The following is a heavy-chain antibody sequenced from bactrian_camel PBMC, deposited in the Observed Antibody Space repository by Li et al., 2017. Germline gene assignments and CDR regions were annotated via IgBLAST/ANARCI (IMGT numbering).Heavy chain of an antibody. Sequence: HVQLVESGGGSVQAGGSLKLSCVASVSTSDGYDMGWYRQAPGNECELVSSISMDGSTYYDDSVKGRYTISQDKDNALHLQMDNLKPEDTSVYYCAADTPRGRWVGPCRKFGWWGQGTQVTVS. V-gene: IGHV3S55*01. CDR3: AADTPRGRWVGPCRKFGW. J-gene: IGHJ6*01. D-gene: IGHD3*01. CDR2: ISMDGST. CDR1: VSTSDGYD.